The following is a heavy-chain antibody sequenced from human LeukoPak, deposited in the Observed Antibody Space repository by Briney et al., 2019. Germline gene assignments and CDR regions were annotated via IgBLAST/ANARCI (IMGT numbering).Heavy chain of an antibody. J-gene: IGHJ4*02. CDR3: ARHAPIYSYGIFDY. D-gene: IGHD5-18*01. CDR1: GGSLSSYY. Sequence: SETLSLTCTGSGGSLSSYYWGWNRQPPGKGLEGIGDIYYSGSNNYNPSLKSRVTISVDTSKNQFSLKLSSVTAADTAVYYCARHAPIYSYGIFDYWGQGTLVAVSS. V-gene: IGHV4-59*08. CDR2: IYYSGSN.